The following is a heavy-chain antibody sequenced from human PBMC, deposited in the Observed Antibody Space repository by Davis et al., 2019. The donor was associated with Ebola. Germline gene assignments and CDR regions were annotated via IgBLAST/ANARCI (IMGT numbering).Heavy chain of an antibody. CDR2: ISSGSSTI. Sequence: GGSLRLSCAASGFTFSSQTMNWVRQAPGEGLEWVSYISSGSSTIYYADSVKGRFTISRDNAKNSLYLQMNSLRDEDTAVYYCARDFSRNTIFGVAGFDYWGQGTLVTVSS. D-gene: IGHD3-3*01. CDR3: ARDFSRNTIFGVAGFDY. J-gene: IGHJ4*02. CDR1: GFTFSSQT. V-gene: IGHV3-48*02.